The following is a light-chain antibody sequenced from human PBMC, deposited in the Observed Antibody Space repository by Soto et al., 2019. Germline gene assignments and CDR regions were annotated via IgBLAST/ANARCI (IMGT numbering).Light chain of an antibody. CDR3: SSYTSSSTPNWV. J-gene: IGLJ3*02. CDR2: DVS. Sequence: QSALTEPAPVSGSPGQSITISCTGTSSDVGGYNYVSWYQQHPGKAPKLMIYDVSNRPSGVSNRFSGSKSGNTASLTISGLQAEDEADYYCSSYTSSSTPNWVFGGGTKVTVL. V-gene: IGLV2-14*01. CDR1: SSDVGGYNY.